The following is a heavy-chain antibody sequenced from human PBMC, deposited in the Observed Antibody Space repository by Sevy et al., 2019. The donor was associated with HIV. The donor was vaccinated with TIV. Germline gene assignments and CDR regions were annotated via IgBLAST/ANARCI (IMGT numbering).Heavy chain of an antibody. J-gene: IGHJ3*02. Sequence: ASVKVSCKASGGTFSSYALSWVRQAPGQGLEWMAGIIPIFGTTNYAQTFQGRVTIIADKSTGTAYMELSSLRSEDTAVYYCARGVYGDYGAFDIWGQGTMVTVSS. CDR1: GGTFSSYA. CDR2: IIPIFGTT. CDR3: ARGVYGDYGAFDI. V-gene: IGHV1-69*06. D-gene: IGHD4-17*01.